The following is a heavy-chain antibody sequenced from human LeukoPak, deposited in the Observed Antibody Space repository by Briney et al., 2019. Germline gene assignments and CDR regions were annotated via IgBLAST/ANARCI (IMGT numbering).Heavy chain of an antibody. Sequence: PSETLSLTCTVSGGSISSYYWSWIRQPAGKGLEWIGRIYTSGSTIYNPSLKSRVTMSVDTSKNQFSLKLSSVTAADTAVYYCARESDYYYDSSGLYYWGQGTLVTVSS. J-gene: IGHJ4*02. CDR3: ARESDYYYDSSGLYY. CDR2: IYTSGST. V-gene: IGHV4-4*07. CDR1: GGSISSYY. D-gene: IGHD3-22*01.